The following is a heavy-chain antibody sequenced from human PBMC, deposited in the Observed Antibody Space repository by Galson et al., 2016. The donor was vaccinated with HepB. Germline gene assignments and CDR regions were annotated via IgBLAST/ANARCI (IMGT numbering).Heavy chain of an antibody. CDR3: ANSSWSNNWFDP. J-gene: IGHJ5*02. Sequence: CAISGDSVSSNSGAWNWIRQSPSRGLEWLGRTYYRSKWYSEYAVSVKSRITINSDTSKNQFSLHLSSVTPDDTAVYFCANSSWSNNWFDPGAREPWSPSPQ. D-gene: IGHD6-13*01. CDR2: TYYRSKWYS. V-gene: IGHV6-1*01. CDR1: GDSVSSNSGA.